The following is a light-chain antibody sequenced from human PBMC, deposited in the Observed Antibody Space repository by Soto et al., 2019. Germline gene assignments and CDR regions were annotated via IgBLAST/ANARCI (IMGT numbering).Light chain of an antibody. Sequence: EFGLTQSPGTLSLSPGERATLSCRASQTVRNNYLAWYQQKPGQAPRLLIYDASSRATGIPDRFSGGGSGTDFTLTISSLEPEDFAVYYCQQRSNWITFGQGTRLEIK. CDR1: QTVRNNY. J-gene: IGKJ5*01. CDR3: QQRSNWIT. CDR2: DAS. V-gene: IGKV3D-20*02.